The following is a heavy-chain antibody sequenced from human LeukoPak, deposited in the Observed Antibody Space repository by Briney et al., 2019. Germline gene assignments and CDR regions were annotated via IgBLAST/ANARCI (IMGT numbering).Heavy chain of an antibody. CDR2: ISGSGGST. J-gene: IGHJ4*02. V-gene: IGHV3-23*01. Sequence: PGGSLRLSCAASGFTVSSNYMSWVRQAPGKGLEWVSAISGSGGSTYYADSVKGRFTISRDNSKNTLYLQMNSLRAEDTAVYYCAKGMNYYDSSGYAPGGVDYWGQGTLVTVSS. CDR1: GFTVSSNY. CDR3: AKGMNYYDSSGYAPGGVDY. D-gene: IGHD3-22*01.